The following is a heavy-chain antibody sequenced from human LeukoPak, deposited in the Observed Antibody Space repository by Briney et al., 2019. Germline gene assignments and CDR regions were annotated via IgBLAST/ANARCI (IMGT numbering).Heavy chain of an antibody. Sequence: SETLSLTCTVSGGSISSSSYYWGWIRQPPGKGLEWIGYIYYSGSTNYNPSLKSRVTISVDTSKNQFSLKLSSVTAADTAVYYCARGTGGFWGQGTLVTVSS. D-gene: IGHD1-1*01. V-gene: IGHV4-61*05. J-gene: IGHJ4*02. CDR3: ARGTGGF. CDR1: GGSISSSSYY. CDR2: IYYSGST.